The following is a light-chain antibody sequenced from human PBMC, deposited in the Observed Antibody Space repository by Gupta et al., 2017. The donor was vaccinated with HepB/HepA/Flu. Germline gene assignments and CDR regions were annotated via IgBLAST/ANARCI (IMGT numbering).Light chain of an antibody. CDR3: TSYTASNIWV. J-gene: IGLJ3*02. CDR2: DVT. V-gene: IGLV2-14*01. Sequence: QSALTHPASVSGSPGQSITISCTGSINDVGRYNYVSCYQQQSGKPPKLLTYDVTNRPAGPAGRFAASKAGRTASPPTCGHQEEDDDDYYCTSYTASNIWVFGGGTKLTVL. CDR1: INDVGRYNY.